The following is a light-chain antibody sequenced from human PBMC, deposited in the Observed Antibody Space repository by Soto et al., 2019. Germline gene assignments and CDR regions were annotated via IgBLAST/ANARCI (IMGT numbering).Light chain of an antibody. CDR3: SSYTSSSTLVV. Sequence: QSALTQPASVSGSPGQSITISCTGTSSDVGGYNYVSWYQQHPGKAPKLMIYDVSNRPSGVSNRFSGSKSGNTASLTISGLQAEDEADYYSSSYTSSSTLVVFGGGPKLTV. CDR1: SSDVGGYNY. J-gene: IGLJ2*01. V-gene: IGLV2-14*01. CDR2: DVS.